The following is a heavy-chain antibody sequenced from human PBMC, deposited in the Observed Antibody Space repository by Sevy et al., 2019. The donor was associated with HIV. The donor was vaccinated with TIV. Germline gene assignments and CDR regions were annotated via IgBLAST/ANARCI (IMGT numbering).Heavy chain of an antibody. CDR2: ISSSSSYI. CDR1: GFTFSSYS. CDR3: ASQYCSSTSCYCVY. J-gene: IGHJ4*02. V-gene: IGHV3-21*01. Sequence: GGSLRLSCAASGFTFSSYSMNWVRQAPGKGLEWVSSISSSSSYIYYADSVKGRFTISRDNAKNSLYLQMNSLRAEETAVYYCASQYCSSTSCYCVYWGQGTLVTVSS. D-gene: IGHD2-2*01.